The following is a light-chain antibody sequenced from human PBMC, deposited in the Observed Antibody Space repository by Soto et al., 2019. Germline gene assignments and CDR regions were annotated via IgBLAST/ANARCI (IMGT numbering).Light chain of an antibody. J-gene: IGLJ2*01. CDR3: ATWDDSLSGPV. V-gene: IGLV1-47*01. CDR1: SSNVGSSF. CDR2: TNN. Sequence: QSVLTQPPSASGTPGQTVTISCSGSSSNVGSSFLYWYQQLPGTAPKLLIYTNNQRPSGVPDRFSASKSGALASLAISGLRSEDEAGDYCATWDDSLSGPVFGGGTKLTVL.